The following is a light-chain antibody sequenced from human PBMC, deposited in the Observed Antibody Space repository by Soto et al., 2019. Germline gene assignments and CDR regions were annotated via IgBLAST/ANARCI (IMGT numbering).Light chain of an antibody. CDR3: QSYDVSLSAGI. J-gene: IGLJ2*01. V-gene: IGLV1-40*01. CDR2: GNS. CDR1: SSNIGAGSD. Sequence: QSALTQPPSVSGAPGQRVTISCTGTSSNIGAGSDVHWYQQLPGTAPKLLIYGNSDRASGVPDRFSDSKSGTSASLDITGLQAEDEADYYCQSYDVSLSAGIFGGGTKLTVL.